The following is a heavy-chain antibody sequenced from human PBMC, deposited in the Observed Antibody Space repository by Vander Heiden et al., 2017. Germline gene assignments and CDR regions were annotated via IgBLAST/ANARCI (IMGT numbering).Heavy chain of an antibody. V-gene: IGHV3-73*02. CDR1: GLSFSGSA. D-gene: IGHD2-21*01. Sequence: VQLAASGGGLFQPGGSLNLPCAASGLSFSGSAMPWGGQGSGKGLEWVGRIGSKANNYATAYAASVKGRFTVSRDDSNNTAYLQMDSLKTEDTAVYYCTRTAWDYFDYWGQGSLVTVSS. CDR2: IGSKANNYAT. J-gene: IGHJ4*02. CDR3: TRTAWDYFDY.